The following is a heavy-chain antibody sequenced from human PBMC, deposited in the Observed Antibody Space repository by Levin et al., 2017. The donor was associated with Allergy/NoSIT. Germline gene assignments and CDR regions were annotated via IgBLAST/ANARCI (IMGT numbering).Heavy chain of an antibody. D-gene: IGHD6-25*01. J-gene: IGHJ4*02. CDR1: GFIFNDYV. V-gene: IGHV3-23*01. Sequence: PGGSLRLSCAASGFIFNDYVMSWVRQAPGKGLEWVSDISGSGGSTNYADSVRGRLTISRDNSKDTLYLQMNSLRDEDTAIYYCAKRRYSNGGSFEYWGQGTLVTVSS. CDR3: AKRRYSNGGSFEY. CDR2: ISGSGGST.